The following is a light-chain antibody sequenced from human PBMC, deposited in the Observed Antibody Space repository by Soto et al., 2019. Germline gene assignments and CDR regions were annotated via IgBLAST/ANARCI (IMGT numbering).Light chain of an antibody. CDR3: QQYGSSRT. CDR1: QSVSSSY. Sequence: EIVLTQSPGTLSLSPGERATISCRASQSVSSSYLAWYQQKPGQAPRLLIYGASSRATGIPDRFSGSGSGKDFTLTISRLEPEDFAVYYCQQYGSSRTFGQGTKVEIK. V-gene: IGKV3-20*01. CDR2: GAS. J-gene: IGKJ1*01.